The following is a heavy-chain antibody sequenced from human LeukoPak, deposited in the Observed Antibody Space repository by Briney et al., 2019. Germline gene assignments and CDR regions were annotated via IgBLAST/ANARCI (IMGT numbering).Heavy chain of an antibody. CDR2: ISYDGNIK. V-gene: IGHV3-30-3*01. D-gene: IGHD4/OR15-4a*01. CDR1: GFTFSAYA. CDR3: ARDRSANSRVYYFDY. Sequence: GGSLRLSCAASGFTFSAYAMHWVRQAPGKGLEWVAIISYDGNIKYQADSVKGRFTISRDDSKNTLYLQMNSLRAENTAVYYCARDRSANSRVYYFDYWGQGTLVTVSS. J-gene: IGHJ4*02.